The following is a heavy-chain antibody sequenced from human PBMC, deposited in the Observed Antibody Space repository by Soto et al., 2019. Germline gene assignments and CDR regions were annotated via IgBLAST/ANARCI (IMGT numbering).Heavy chain of an antibody. J-gene: IGHJ4*02. V-gene: IGHV3-23*01. Sequence: ESGGGLVQPGGSLRLSCAAPGFTFSNYAMNWVRLAPGKGLEWVSVISGSGGSTYYADSVKGRFTISRDNSKNTLYLQMNSLRGEDTAVYYCARRSSGWYFDYWGQGTLVTVSS. CDR1: GFTFSNYA. D-gene: IGHD6-19*01. CDR3: ARRSSGWYFDY. CDR2: ISGSGGST.